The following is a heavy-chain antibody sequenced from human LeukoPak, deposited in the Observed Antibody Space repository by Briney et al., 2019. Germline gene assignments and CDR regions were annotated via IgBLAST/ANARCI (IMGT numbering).Heavy chain of an antibody. CDR3: ARDERTKAFDI. CDR2: INHSGST. V-gene: IGHV4-34*01. Sequence: KSSETLSLTCAVYGGSFSGYYWSWIRQPPGKGLEWIGEINHSGSTNYNPSLKSRVTISVDTSKNQISLKLSSVTAADTAVYYCARDERTKAFDIWGQGTMVTVSS. D-gene: IGHD3-3*01. CDR1: GGSFSGYY. J-gene: IGHJ3*02.